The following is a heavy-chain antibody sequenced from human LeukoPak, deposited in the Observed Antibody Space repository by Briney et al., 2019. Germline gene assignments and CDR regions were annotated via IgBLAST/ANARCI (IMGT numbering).Heavy chain of an antibody. J-gene: IGHJ3*02. CDR2: MNPNSGNT. Sequence: ASVKVSCKASGYTFTSYGISWVRQAPGQGLEWMGRMNPNSGNTGYAQKFQGRVTMTRNTSISTAYMELSSLRSEDTAVYYCARRGAGAFDIWGQGTMVTVSS. CDR3: ARRGAGAFDI. D-gene: IGHD6-19*01. V-gene: IGHV1-8*02. CDR1: GYTFTSYG.